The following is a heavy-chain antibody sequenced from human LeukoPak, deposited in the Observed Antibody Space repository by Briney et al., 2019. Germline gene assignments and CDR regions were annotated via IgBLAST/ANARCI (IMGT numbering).Heavy chain of an antibody. CDR3: ARYSSGWYSKVWDY. D-gene: IGHD6-19*01. J-gene: IGHJ4*02. CDR2: INHSGST. Sequence: SETLSLTCTVSGGSVSNYYWSWIRQSPGKGLEWIGEINHSGSTNYNPSLKSRVTISVDTSKNQFSLKLSSVTAADTAVYYCARYSSGWYSKVWDYWGQGTLVTVSS. CDR1: GGSVSNYY. V-gene: IGHV4-34*01.